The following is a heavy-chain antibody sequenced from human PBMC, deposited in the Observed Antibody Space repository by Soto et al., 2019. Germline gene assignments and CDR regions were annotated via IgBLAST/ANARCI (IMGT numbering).Heavy chain of an antibody. CDR2: LYYTGST. J-gene: IGHJ4*02. Sequence: QRQLQESGPGLVKPSETLSLICSVSGGYISSTSYYWAWIRQSPGTGLQWIGSLYYTGSTYYNPSLKGRVDISADTSKNQFFLRLTSVTAADTAVYYCARGLRWTRTFDFWGPGALVTVSS. CDR3: ARGLRWTRTFDF. D-gene: IGHD3-3*01. V-gene: IGHV4-39*01. CDR1: GGYISSTSYY.